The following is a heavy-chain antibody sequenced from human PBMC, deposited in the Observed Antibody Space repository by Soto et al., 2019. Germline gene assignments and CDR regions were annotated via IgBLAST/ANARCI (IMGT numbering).Heavy chain of an antibody. D-gene: IGHD6-19*01. J-gene: IGHJ5*02. CDR1: GGSISNSGYY. V-gene: IGHV4-39*01. CDR3: ARHYGSFDP. CDR2: VFYSGGT. Sequence: SETLSLTCTVSGGSISNSGYYWGWDRQPPGKGLEWIASVFYSGGTYYKPSLKSQVTISIDTSKNQFSLNLNSVTAADTAVYYCARHYGSFDPWGQGTLVTVSS.